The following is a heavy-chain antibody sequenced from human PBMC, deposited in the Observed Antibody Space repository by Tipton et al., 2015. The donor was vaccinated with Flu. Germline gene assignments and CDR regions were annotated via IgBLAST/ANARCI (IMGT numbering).Heavy chain of an antibody. D-gene: IGHD6-19*01. Sequence: GLVKPSETLSLTCTVSGGSISSYYWSWIRQPAGKGLEWIGCIYTSGSTNYNPSLKSRVTMSVDTSKNQFSLKLSSVTAADTAVYYCARHKFAADSSGWYAYWYFDLWVRGTLVTVSS. J-gene: IGHJ2*01. CDR1: GGSISSYY. CDR2: IYTSGST. CDR3: ARHKFAADSSGWYAYWYFDL. V-gene: IGHV4-4*07.